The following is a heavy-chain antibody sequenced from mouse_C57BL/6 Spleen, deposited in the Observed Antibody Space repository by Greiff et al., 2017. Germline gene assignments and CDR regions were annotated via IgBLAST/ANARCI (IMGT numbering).Heavy chain of an antibody. J-gene: IGHJ2*01. D-gene: IGHD1-1*01. V-gene: IGHV1-39*01. CDR3: ARSWDYYSSGNYFDY. CDR2: INPNYGTT. CDR1: GYSFTDYN. Sequence: EVKLMESGPELVKPGASVKISCKASGYSFTDYNMNWVKQSPGQSLEWIGVINPNYGTTSYNQKFKGKATLTVDQSSSTAYMQLNSLTSEDSAVXYCARSWDYYSSGNYFDYWGQGTTLTVSS.